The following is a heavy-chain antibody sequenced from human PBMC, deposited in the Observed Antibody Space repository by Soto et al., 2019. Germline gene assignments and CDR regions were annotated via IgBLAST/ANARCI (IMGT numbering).Heavy chain of an antibody. CDR3: ARGVGYSYGSYLDY. CDR2: INPGNGNT. J-gene: IGHJ4*02. D-gene: IGHD5-18*01. V-gene: IGHV1-3*01. Sequence: ASVKVSCNASGYTFTSYAMHWVRQAPGQRLDWMGWINPGNGNTKYSQKFQGRVTFTRDTSANTAYMELSSLRSEDTAVYYCARGVGYSYGSYLDYWGQGTLVTVSS. CDR1: GYTFTSYA.